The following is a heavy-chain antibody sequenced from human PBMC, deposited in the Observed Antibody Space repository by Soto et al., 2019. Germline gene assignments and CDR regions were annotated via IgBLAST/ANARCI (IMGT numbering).Heavy chain of an antibody. Sequence: ASVKVSCKASGGTFSSYAISWVRQSPGQGLEWMGWISAYNGNTNYAQKLQGRVTMTTDTSTSTAYMELRSLRSDDTAVYYCARGLHYDFWSGFWFDPWGQGTLVTVSS. CDR1: GGTFSSYA. CDR2: ISAYNGNT. J-gene: IGHJ5*02. D-gene: IGHD3-3*01. V-gene: IGHV1-18*01. CDR3: ARGLHYDFWSGFWFDP.